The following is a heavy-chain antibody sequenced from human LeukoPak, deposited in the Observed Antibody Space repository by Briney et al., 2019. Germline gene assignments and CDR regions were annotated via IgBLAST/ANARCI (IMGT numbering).Heavy chain of an antibody. D-gene: IGHD3-16*02. V-gene: IGHV4-34*01. J-gene: IGHJ6*02. CDR1: GGSFSDYY. CDR3: ARDQVVMITFGGVIEQRYYGMDV. Sequence: SQTLSLTCAVYGGSFSDYYWSWIRQPPGKGLEWIGEINHSGSTNYNPSLKSRVTISVDTSKNQFSLKLSSVTAADTAVYYCARDQVVMITFGGVIEQRYYGMDVWGQGTTVTVSS. CDR2: INHSGST.